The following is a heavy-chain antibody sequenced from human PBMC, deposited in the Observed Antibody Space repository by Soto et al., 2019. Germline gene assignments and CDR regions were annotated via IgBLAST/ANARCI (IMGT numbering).Heavy chain of an antibody. J-gene: IGHJ4*02. D-gene: IGHD2-15*01. CDR2: ITTGSSFR. V-gene: IGHV3-21*02. Sequence: EVQLVESGGGLVKPGGSLRLSCAASGFTLSIYSMNWVRQAPGKGLEWVADITTGSSFRFYADSLKGRFTISRDDAKNSIYLQMNSLRDEDTGVYYCARDLGVALATLTLDIWGRGTLVTVSS. CDR3: ARDLGVALATLTLDI. CDR1: GFTLSIYS.